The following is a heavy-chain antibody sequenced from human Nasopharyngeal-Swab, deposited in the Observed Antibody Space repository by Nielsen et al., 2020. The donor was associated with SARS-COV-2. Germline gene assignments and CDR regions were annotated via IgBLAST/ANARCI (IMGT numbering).Heavy chain of an antibody. D-gene: IGHD4-17*01. CDR1: GFTFSSYE. J-gene: IGHJ5*02. V-gene: IGHV3-48*03. Sequence: GGSLRLSCAASGFTFSSYEMNWVRQAPGKGLEWVSYISSSGSTIYYADSVKGRFTISRDNAKNSLYLQMNSLRAEDTAVYYCARENGGDYGTQIVSWFDPWGQGTLVTVSS. CDR2: ISSSGSTI. CDR3: ARENGGDYGTQIVSWFDP.